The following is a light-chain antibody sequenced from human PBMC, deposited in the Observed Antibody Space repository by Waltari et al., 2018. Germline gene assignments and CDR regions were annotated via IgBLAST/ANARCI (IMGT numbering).Light chain of an antibody. J-gene: IGKJ2*01. V-gene: IGKV4-1*01. Sequence: EIVMTQSPDSLAVSLGARATISCKSSQSVLYSPDNKNYLAWYQQKPGQPPKLLIYWASTRESGVPDRFSGSGSETDFTLTISSLQAEDVAVYYCQEYFSAPYTFGQGTKLEI. CDR2: WAS. CDR3: QEYFSAPYT. CDR1: QSVLYSPDNKNY.